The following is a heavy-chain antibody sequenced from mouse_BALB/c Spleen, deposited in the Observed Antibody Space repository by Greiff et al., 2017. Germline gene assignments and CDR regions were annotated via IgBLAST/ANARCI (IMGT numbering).Heavy chain of an antibody. J-gene: IGHJ4*01. CDR1: GFSLTSYD. V-gene: IGHV2-9-2*01. Sequence: VQLMESGPGLVAPSQSLSITCTVSGFSLTSYDISWIRQPPGKGLEWLGVIWTGGGTNYNSAFMSRLSISKDNSKSQVFLKMNSLQTDDTAIYYCVRSGYGNYVDAMDYWGQGTSVTVSS. D-gene: IGHD2-1*01. CDR3: VRSGYGNYVDAMDY. CDR2: IWTGGGT.